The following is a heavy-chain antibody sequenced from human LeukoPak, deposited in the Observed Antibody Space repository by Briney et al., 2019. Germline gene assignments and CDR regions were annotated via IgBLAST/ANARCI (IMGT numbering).Heavy chain of an antibody. Sequence: GGSLRLSCAASGFTFSIYAMHWVREAPGKGLEWVSGISDSGCSTYYAASVRGRFTISRDSSKNTLYLQMNSLRAEDTAVYYCANRYGYFDWLANFDYSGQGTLVTVSS. CDR3: ANRYGYFDWLANFDY. J-gene: IGHJ4*02. CDR1: GFTFSIYA. CDR2: ISDSGCST. V-gene: IGHV3-23*01. D-gene: IGHD3-9*01.